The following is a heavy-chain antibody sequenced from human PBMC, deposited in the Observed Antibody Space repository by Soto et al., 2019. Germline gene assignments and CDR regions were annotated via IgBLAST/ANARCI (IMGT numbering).Heavy chain of an antibody. D-gene: IGHD1-26*01. CDR1: GGSISSYY. V-gene: IGHV4-59*01. CDR3: ARASRVYSIVGATRGWFDP. J-gene: IGHJ5*02. CDR2: IYYSGST. Sequence: SETLSLTCTVSGGSISSYYWSWIRQPPGKGLEWIGYIYYSGSTNYNPSLKSRVTISVDTSKNQFSLKLSSVTAADTAVYYCARASRVYSIVGATRGWFDPWGQGTLVTVSS.